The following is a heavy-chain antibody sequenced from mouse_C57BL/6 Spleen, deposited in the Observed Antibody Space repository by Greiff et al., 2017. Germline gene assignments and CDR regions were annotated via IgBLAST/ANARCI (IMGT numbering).Heavy chain of an antibody. D-gene: IGHD2-10*01. Sequence: QVQLQQSGAELVRPGASVTLSCKASGYTFTDYEMHWVKQTPVHGLEWIGAIDPETGGTVYNQKFKGKAILTADKSSSTAYMELRSLTSEYSAVYCCTRAYYGNFYAMDYWGQGTSVTVSS. CDR1: GYTFTDYE. J-gene: IGHJ4*01. CDR2: IDPETGGT. V-gene: IGHV1-15*01. CDR3: TRAYYGNFYAMDY.